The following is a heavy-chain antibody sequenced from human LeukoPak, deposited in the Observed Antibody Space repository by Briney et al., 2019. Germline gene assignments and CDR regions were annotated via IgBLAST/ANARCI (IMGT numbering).Heavy chain of an antibody. J-gene: IGHJ3*02. V-gene: IGHV3-53*01. Sequence: GGSLRLSCAASGXTVSRNYMSWVRQAPGKGLEWVSVISSGGNTYYTDSVKGRFTISRDNSKSTLYLQMSSLRVEDTAVYYCARNDRGAFDIWGQGTMVTVSS. CDR2: ISSGGNT. D-gene: IGHD3-22*01. CDR1: GXTVSRNY. CDR3: ARNDRGAFDI.